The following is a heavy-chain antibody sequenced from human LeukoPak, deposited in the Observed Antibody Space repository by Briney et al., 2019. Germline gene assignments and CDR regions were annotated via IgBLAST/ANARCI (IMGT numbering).Heavy chain of an antibody. CDR2: ISYDGSNK. CDR3: AKSLEGATGGY. CDR1: GFTFGSYG. Sequence: GGSLRLSCAASGFTFGSYGMHWVRQAPGKGLEWVAVISYDGSNKYYADSVKGRFTISRDHSKNTLYLQMNSLRAEDTAVYYCAKSLEGATGGYWGQGTLVTVSS. D-gene: IGHD1-26*01. V-gene: IGHV3-30*18. J-gene: IGHJ4*02.